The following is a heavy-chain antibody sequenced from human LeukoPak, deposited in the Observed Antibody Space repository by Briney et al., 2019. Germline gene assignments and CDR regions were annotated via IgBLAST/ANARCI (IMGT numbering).Heavy chain of an antibody. CDR3: ARVISPQYCSGGSCYSVWFDP. CDR1: GYTLTELS. D-gene: IGHD2-15*01. Sequence: GASVKVSCKVSGYTLTELSMHWVRQAPGQGLEWIGWISAYNGNTNYAQKLQGRVTMTTDTSTSTAYMELRSLRSDDTAVYYCARVISPQYCSGGSCYSVWFDPWGQGTLVTVSS. CDR2: ISAYNGNT. J-gene: IGHJ5*02. V-gene: IGHV1-18*01.